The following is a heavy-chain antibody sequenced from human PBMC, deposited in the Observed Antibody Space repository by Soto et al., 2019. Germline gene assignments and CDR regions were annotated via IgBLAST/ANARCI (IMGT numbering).Heavy chain of an antibody. Sequence: QVQLVQSGAEVKKPGASVKVSCKASGYTFTSYGISWVRQAPGQGLEWMGWISAYNGNTKYAQKLQGRATMTTDTPPSTAKMKRRSVGSEATALYSCAEEPNYFDYWGQGTLVTVSS. V-gene: IGHV1-18*01. CDR3: AEEPNYFDY. CDR1: GYTFTSYG. J-gene: IGHJ4*02. CDR2: ISAYNGNT.